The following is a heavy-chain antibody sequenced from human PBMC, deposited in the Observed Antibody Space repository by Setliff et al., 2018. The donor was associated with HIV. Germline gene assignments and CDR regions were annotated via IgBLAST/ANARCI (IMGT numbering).Heavy chain of an antibody. V-gene: IGHV4-4*07. D-gene: IGHD6-6*01. CDR2: IYARGGT. Sequence: PSETLSLTCSVSGGSISSYYWSWIRQPAGKGLEWIGRIYARGGTNYNPSIKSRVTMSVDTSKNQFSLRLSSVTAADTAMYYCAMQGSSYFEYWGRGILVTVSS. CDR3: AMQGSSYFEY. J-gene: IGHJ4*02. CDR1: GGSISSYY.